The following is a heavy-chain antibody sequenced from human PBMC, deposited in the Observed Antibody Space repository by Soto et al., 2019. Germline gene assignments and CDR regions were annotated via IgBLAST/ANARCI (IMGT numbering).Heavy chain of an antibody. J-gene: IGHJ4*02. CDR2: IGAAGDT. CDR3: ARDSSSWRY. Sequence: EVQLVESGGGLVQPGGSLRLSCAASGFTFSSYDMHWVRQATGKGLEWVSGIGAAGDTYYAGSVKGRFTISRESAKESLYLQMNSLRAEDTAVYYCARDSSSWRYWGQGTLVTVSS. V-gene: IGHV3-13*01. D-gene: IGHD6-6*01. CDR1: GFTFSSYD.